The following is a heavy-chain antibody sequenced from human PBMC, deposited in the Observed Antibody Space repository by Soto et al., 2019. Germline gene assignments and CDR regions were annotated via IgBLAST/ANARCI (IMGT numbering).Heavy chain of an antibody. CDR1: GGFVSSGSYY. D-gene: IGHD1-1*01. V-gene: IGHV4-34*01. Sequence: QVQLQQWGAGLLKPSETLSLTCAVYGGFVSSGSYYWSWIRQPPGQGLEWIGEMSHSGGTHFNPSLKSRVTIAVDTSKNQFSLKMSSVTAADTALYYCARVERGTATTVVAAFDIWGPGTMVTVSS. CDR3: ARVERGTATTVVAAFDI. J-gene: IGHJ3*02. CDR2: MSHSGGT.